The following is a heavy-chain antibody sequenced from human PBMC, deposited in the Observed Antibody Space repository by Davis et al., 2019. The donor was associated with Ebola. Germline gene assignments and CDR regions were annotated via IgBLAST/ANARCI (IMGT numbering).Heavy chain of an antibody. Sequence: ASVKVSCKASGYTFTSYGISWVRQAPGQGLEWMGWINPNSGGTNYAQKFQGRVTMTRDTSISTAYMELSRLRSDDTAVYYCARDQPLDYYDSSGPDYWGQGTLVTVSS. V-gene: IGHV1-2*02. CDR2: INPNSGGT. J-gene: IGHJ4*02. CDR3: ARDQPLDYYDSSGPDY. D-gene: IGHD3-22*01. CDR1: GYTFTSYG.